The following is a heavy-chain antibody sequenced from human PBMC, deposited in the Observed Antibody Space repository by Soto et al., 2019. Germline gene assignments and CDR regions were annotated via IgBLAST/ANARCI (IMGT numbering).Heavy chain of an antibody. Sequence: SETLSLTCTFSGVSISSSSYYWGWIRQPPGKGLEWIGSIYYSGSTYYNPSLKSRVTISVDTSKNQFSLKLSSVTAADTAVYYCARDYYDSSGYDYWGQGTLVTVSS. V-gene: IGHV4-39*02. J-gene: IGHJ4*02. CDR1: GVSISSSSYY. CDR3: ARDYYDSSGYDY. D-gene: IGHD3-22*01. CDR2: IYYSGST.